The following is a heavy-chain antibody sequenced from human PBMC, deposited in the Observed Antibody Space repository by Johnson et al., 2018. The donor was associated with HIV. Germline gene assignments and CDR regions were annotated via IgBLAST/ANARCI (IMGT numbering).Heavy chain of an antibody. CDR3: STMVQGDPVAFDI. CDR1: GFTFDDYA. J-gene: IGHJ3*02. CDR2: IIWNSGSI. D-gene: IGHD3-10*01. V-gene: IGHV3-9*01. Sequence: VQLVESGGVVVQPGGSLRLSCAASGFTFDDYAMHWVRQAPGKGLEWVSGIIWNSGSIGYADSVKGRFTISRDNSKNTLYLQMNSLRAEDTAVYYCSTMVQGDPVAFDIWGQGTMVTVSS.